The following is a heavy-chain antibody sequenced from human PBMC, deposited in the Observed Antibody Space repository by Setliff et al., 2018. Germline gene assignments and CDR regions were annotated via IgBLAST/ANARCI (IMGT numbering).Heavy chain of an antibody. Sequence: SETLSLTCTVSDGSLYSGNYYWTWIRQPAGKALEWIGYIYTSGGTNYNPSLKSRVTISVDMSKNQFSLKLSSVIAADTAVYYCARGVSSVSWTPRYWGRGILVTVS. CDR3: ARGVSSVSWTPRY. V-gene: IGHV4-61*09. CDR2: IYTSGGT. CDR1: DGSLYSGNYY. J-gene: IGHJ4*02. D-gene: IGHD6-19*01.